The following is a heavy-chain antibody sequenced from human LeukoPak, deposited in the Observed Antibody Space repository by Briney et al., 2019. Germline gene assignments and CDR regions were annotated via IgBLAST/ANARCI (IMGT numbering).Heavy chain of an antibody. V-gene: IGHV3-23*01. CDR1: GFTFSSYA. Sequence: GGSLRLSCAASGFTFSSYAMSWVRQAPGKGLEWVSAISGSGGSTYYADSVKGRFTISRDNSKNTLYLQMNSLRAEDTAVYYCTSRVAGNFDYWGQGTLVTVSS. J-gene: IGHJ4*02. CDR3: TSRVAGNFDY. CDR2: ISGSGGST. D-gene: IGHD6-19*01.